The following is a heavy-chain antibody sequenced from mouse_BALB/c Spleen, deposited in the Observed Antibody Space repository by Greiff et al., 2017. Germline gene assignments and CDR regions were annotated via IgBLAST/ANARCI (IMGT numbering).Heavy chain of an antibody. V-gene: IGHV2-9*02. CDR1: GFSLTSYG. D-gene: IGHD2-1*01. CDR2: IWAGGST. CDR3: ATPRNSYYYAMDY. J-gene: IGHJ4*01. Sequence: QVQLKQSGPGLVAPSQSLSITCTVSGFSLTSYGVHWVRQPPGKGLEWLGVIWAGGSTNYNSALMSRLSISKDNSKSQVFLKMNSLQTDDTAMYYCATPRNSYYYAMDYWGQGTSLTVSS.